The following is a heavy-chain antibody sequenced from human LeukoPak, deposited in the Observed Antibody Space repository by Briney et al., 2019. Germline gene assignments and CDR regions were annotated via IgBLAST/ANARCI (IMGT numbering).Heavy chain of an antibody. CDR3: ARYGLIRGFEY. CDR2: IYSSA. Sequence: SETLSLTCTVSGGSISRYYWSWIRLPPGKGLEWIGYIYSSATYNPSLKGRVTISVDTSKNQFSLNLRFVTAADTAVYYCARYGLIRGFEYWGQGTLVTVSS. J-gene: IGHJ4*02. CDR1: GGSISRYY. D-gene: IGHD3-16*01. V-gene: IGHV4-59*01.